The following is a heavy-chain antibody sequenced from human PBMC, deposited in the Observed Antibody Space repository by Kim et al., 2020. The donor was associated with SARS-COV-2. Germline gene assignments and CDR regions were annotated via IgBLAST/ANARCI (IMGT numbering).Heavy chain of an antibody. D-gene: IGHD3-10*01. Sequence: GGSLRLSCAASGFTFSSYAMHWVRQAPGKGLEWVAVISYDGSNKYYADSVKGRFTISRYNSKNTLYLQMNSLRAEDTAVYYCARDLEVRGSGSYSLARIFDYWGQGTLVTVSS. CDR2: ISYDGSNK. CDR3: ARDLEVRGSGSYSLARIFDY. J-gene: IGHJ4*02. CDR1: GFTFSSYA. V-gene: IGHV3-30-3*01.